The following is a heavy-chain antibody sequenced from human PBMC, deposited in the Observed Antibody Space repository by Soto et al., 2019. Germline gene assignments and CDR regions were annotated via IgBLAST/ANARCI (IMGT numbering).Heavy chain of an antibody. J-gene: IGHJ4*02. V-gene: IGHV3-74*01. Sequence: EAQLVESGGGLVQPGGSLRLSCAASGFTFSSDWMHWVRQAAGKGLVWVSRINMDGSSTNYADSVKGRFTISRDNAKNTLYLQMNSLRAEDTAVYYCARGPRGMYGNDFWGQGALVTVSS. CDR1: GFTFSSDW. CDR2: INMDGSST. D-gene: IGHD3-10*02. CDR3: ARGPRGMYGNDF.